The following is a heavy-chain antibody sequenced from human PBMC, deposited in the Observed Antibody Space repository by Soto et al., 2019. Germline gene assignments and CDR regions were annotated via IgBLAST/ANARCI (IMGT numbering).Heavy chain of an antibody. Sequence: QVQLVESGGGVVQPGRSLRLSCAASGFTFSSYGMHWVRQAPGKGLEWVAVISYDGSNKYYADSVKGRFTISRDNSKNPLYLQMNSLRAEDTAVYYCAKEGVGYYGSGSYRGYYYGMDVWGQGTTVTVSS. CDR1: GFTFSSYG. CDR2: ISYDGSNK. J-gene: IGHJ6*02. D-gene: IGHD3-10*01. V-gene: IGHV3-30*18. CDR3: AKEGVGYYGSGSYRGYYYGMDV.